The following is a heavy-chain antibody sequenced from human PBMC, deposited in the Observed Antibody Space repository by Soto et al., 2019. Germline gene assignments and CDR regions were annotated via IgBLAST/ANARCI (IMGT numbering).Heavy chain of an antibody. CDR2: IKQDGSEK. J-gene: IGHJ6*02. V-gene: IGHV3-7*01. Sequence: GGSLRLSCAASGFTFSTYWMNWVRQAPGKGLEWVANIKQDGSEKYYVDSVKGRFAISRDNAKDSLFLQMNNLRAEDTAVYYCVRDWSTFWGMDVWGQGTTVTVPS. CDR1: GFTFSTYW. CDR3: VRDWSTFWGMDV.